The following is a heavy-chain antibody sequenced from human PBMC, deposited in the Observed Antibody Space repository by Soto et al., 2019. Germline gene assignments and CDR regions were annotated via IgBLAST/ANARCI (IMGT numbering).Heavy chain of an antibody. CDR3: ASLNLSFDP. V-gene: IGHV4-30-4*01. CDR2: IYSSGST. J-gene: IGHJ5*02. CDR1: YGSIIDVGSL. Sequence: TSVTQSLTCTVAYGSIIDVGSLCSWIRQPPGKGLEWIAYIYSSGSTYYNPSLKRRVAISIDTSKNQFSLNLSSLTAADTAVYYCASLNLSFDPWGQGTLVTSPQ.